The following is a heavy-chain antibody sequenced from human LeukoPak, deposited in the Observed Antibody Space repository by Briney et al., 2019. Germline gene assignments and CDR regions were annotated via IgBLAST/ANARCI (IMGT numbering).Heavy chain of an antibody. J-gene: IGHJ6*03. V-gene: IGHV1-8*01. CDR1: GYTFTSYD. D-gene: IGHD1-26*01. CDR2: MNPNSGNT. Sequence: ASVKVSCKASGYTFTSYDINWVRQATGQGLEWMGWMNPNSGNTGYAQKFQGRVTMTRSTSISTAYMELSSLRSEDTAVYCCAGGQGPNILGKPAPLYSSSSVRDVGGKGPRVTVS. CDR3: AGGQGPNILGKPAPLYSSSSVRDV.